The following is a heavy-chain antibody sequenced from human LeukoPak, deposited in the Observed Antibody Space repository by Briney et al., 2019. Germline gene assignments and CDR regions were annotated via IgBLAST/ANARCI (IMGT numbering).Heavy chain of an antibody. D-gene: IGHD2-15*01. V-gene: IGHV3-21*01. CDR1: GFTFSSYS. CDR3: ASGVVSGGSRDFY. J-gene: IGHJ4*02. CDR2: ISSSSSYI. Sequence: GGSLRLSCAASGFTFSSYSMNWVRQAPGKGLEWVSSISSSSSYIYYADSEKGRFTISRDNAKNSLYLQMNSLRAEDTAVYYCASGVVSGGSRDFYWGQGTLVTVSS.